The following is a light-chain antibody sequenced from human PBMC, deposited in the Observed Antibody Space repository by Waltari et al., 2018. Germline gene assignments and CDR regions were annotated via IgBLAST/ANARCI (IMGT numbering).Light chain of an antibody. Sequence: DIVMTQSPLSLPVTPGAPASISCRSSQSLLHSNGYNYLDWYLQKPGQSPQLLIYFGSNRASGVTDRFSGSGSGTDFTLKISRVEAEDVGVYYCMQTLQTPPTFGQGTKVEIK. J-gene: IGKJ1*01. V-gene: IGKV2-28*01. CDR3: MQTLQTPPT. CDR2: FGS. CDR1: QSLLHSNGYNY.